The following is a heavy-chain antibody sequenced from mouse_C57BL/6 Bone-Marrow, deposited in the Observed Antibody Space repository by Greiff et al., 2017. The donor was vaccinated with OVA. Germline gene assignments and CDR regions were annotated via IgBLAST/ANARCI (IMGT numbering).Heavy chain of an antibody. CDR1: GFTFSSYA. Sequence: EVQLQESGGGLVKPGGSLKLSCAASGFTFSSYAMSWVRQTPEKRLEWVATISDGGSYTYYPDNVKGRFTISRDNAKNNLYLQMSHLKSEDTAMYYCARAPMVTTFAMDYWGQGTSVTVSS. CDR3: ARAPMVTTFAMDY. J-gene: IGHJ4*01. CDR2: ISDGGSYT. V-gene: IGHV5-4*01. D-gene: IGHD2-2*01.